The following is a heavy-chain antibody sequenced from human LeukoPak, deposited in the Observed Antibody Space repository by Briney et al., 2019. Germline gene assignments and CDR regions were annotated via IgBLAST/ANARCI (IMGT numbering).Heavy chain of an antibody. D-gene: IGHD3-10*01. Sequence: SETLSLTCAVYGGSFSGYYWSWIRQPPGKGLEWIGEINHSGSTNYNPSLKSRVTMSVDTSKNQFSLKLSSVTAADTAVYYCARDYYGSGSYYPLDYWGQGTLITVSS. CDR1: GGSFSGYY. CDR2: INHSGST. J-gene: IGHJ4*02. V-gene: IGHV4-34*01. CDR3: ARDYYGSGSYYPLDY.